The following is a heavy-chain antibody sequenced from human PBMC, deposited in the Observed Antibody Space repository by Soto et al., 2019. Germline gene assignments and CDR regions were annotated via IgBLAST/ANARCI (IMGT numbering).Heavy chain of an antibody. D-gene: IGHD3-9*01. CDR3: ARESNDILTGPPWVWYFDL. V-gene: IGHV4-34*01. CDR1: GGSFSGYY. CDR2: INDRGSI. J-gene: IGHJ2*01. Sequence: QVQLQQWGAGPLRPLETLSLTCGVSGGSFSGYYWAWIRQSPGKGLEWIGEINDRGSINYNPSLKSRVSIAVDTSKNHYSLNLRSVTAADTAVYYGARESNDILTGPPWVWYFDLWGRGNLVTVSS.